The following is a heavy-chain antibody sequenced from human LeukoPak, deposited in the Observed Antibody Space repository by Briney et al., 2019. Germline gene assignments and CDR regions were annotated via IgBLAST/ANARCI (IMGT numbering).Heavy chain of an antibody. Sequence: PGGSLRLSCAASGFTFSSYGMHWVRQAPGKGLEWVAVIWYDGSNKYYADSVKGRFTISRDNSKNTLYLQMNSLRAEDTAVYYCARGYGDYASHFDYWGQGTLVTVSS. D-gene: IGHD4-17*01. CDR1: GFTFSSYG. V-gene: IGHV3-33*01. CDR2: IWYDGSNK. CDR3: ARGYGDYASHFDY. J-gene: IGHJ4*02.